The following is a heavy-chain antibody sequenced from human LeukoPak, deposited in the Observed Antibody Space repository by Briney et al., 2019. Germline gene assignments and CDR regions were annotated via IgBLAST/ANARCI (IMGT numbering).Heavy chain of an antibody. J-gene: IGHJ6*02. CDR2: IWYDGSNK. V-gene: IGHV3-33*01. CDR3: ARAPHIVVVVAADYYGMDV. Sequence: GRSLRLSCAASGFTFSSYGMHWVRQAPGKGLEWVAVIWYDGSNKYYADSVKGRFAISRDNSKNTLYLQMNSLRAEDTAVYYCARAPHIVVVVAADYYGMDVWGQGTTVTVSS. CDR1: GFTFSSYG. D-gene: IGHD2-15*01.